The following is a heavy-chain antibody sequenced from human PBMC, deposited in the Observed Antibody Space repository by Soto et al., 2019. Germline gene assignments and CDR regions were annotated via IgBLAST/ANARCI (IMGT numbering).Heavy chain of an antibody. V-gene: IGHV3-30*18. CDR3: AKDALVVTRHKYYFDY. CDR1: GFTFSSYG. CDR2: ISYDGSNK. Sequence: GGALRLSCAAPGFTFSSYGMPWVRQAPGKGLEWVAVISYDGSNKYYADSVKGRFTISRDNSKNTLYLQMNSLRAEDTAVYYCAKDALVVTRHKYYFDYWGQGTLVTVSS. J-gene: IGHJ4*02. D-gene: IGHD2-15*01.